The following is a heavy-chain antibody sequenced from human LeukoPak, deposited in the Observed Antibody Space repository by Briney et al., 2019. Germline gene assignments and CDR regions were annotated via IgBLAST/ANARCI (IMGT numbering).Heavy chain of an antibody. CDR2: ISWNSDTI. D-gene: IGHD3-10*01. CDR3: ARSLRRFGEIDF. V-gene: IGHV3-9*01. CDR1: GFTFDDYA. J-gene: IGHJ4*02. Sequence: GRSLRLSCAASGFTFDDYAMHWVRQVPGKGLEWVSFISWNSDTIGYADSVKGRFTISRDNARNSLYLQMNSLRAEDTAVYYCARSLRRFGEIDFWGQGTLVTVSS.